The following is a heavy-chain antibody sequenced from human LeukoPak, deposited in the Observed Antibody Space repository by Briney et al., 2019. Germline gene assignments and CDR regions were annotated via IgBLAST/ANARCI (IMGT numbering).Heavy chain of an antibody. D-gene: IGHD1-20*01. CDR2: IYYSGTT. V-gene: IGHV4-39*07. CDR3: ARDRKGITGPSSYFDY. CDR1: GGSISSSSYY. Sequence: SETLSLTCTVSGGSISSSSYYWGWIRQPPGKGLEWIGSIYYSGTTYYSPSLKSRVTISVDTSKNQFSLKLSSVTAADTAVYYCARDRKGITGPSSYFDYWGQGTLVTVSS. J-gene: IGHJ4*02.